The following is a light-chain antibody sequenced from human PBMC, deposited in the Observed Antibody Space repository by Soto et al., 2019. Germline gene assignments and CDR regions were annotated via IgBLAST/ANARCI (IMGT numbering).Light chain of an antibody. CDR1: QSVLYSSNNNNY. CDR3: QQYESTPPT. Sequence: DIVMTQSPDSLAVSMGERATINCKSSQSVLYSSNNNNYLAWYQQRPGQPPKLLIYWASTRESGVPDRFSGSGSGQDFTLTINSLQAEDVAVYYCQQYESTPPTFGQGTKLEIK. CDR2: WAS. V-gene: IGKV4-1*01. J-gene: IGKJ2*01.